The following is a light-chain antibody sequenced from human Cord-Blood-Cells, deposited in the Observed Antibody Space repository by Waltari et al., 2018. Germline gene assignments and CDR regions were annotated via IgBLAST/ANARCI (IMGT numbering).Light chain of an antibody. J-gene: IGLJ2*01. CDR3: CSYAGSSTFYVV. CDR1: SSAVGSYNL. V-gene: IGLV2-23*03. Sequence: QSALTQPASVSGSPGQSITISCTGTSSAVGSYNLVSWYQQHPGKAPKLMIYEGSKRPSGFSNRFSGSKSGNTASLTISGLQAEDEADYYCCSYAGSSTFYVVFGGGTKLTVL. CDR2: EGS.